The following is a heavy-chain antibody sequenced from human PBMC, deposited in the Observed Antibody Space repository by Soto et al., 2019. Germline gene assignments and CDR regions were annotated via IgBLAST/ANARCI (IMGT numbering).Heavy chain of an antibody. D-gene: IGHD5-18*01. V-gene: IGHV3-30*03. Sequence: GGSLRLSCTASGFTFRNYGMHWVRQAPGKGLEWVALISYDAKNTNYADSVKGRFTISRDNSKNTLYLHMYSLRPEDTAVFYCARDTAMAYYYGMDFWGQGTTVTVSS. CDR3: ARDTAMAYYYGMDF. CDR1: GFTFRNYG. CDR2: ISYDAKNT. J-gene: IGHJ6*02.